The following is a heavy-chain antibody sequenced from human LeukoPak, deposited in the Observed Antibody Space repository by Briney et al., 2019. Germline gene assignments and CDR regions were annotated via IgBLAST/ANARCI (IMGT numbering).Heavy chain of an antibody. V-gene: IGHV4-39*01. CDR1: GGSISSSSYY. D-gene: IGHD1-20*01. Sequence: SETLSLTCTVSGGSISSSSYYWGWIRQPPGKGLEWIGSIYYSGSTYYNPSLKSRVTISVDTSKNQFSLKLSSVTAADTAVYYCAKPRGNWNAFGGYYYYMDVWGKGTTVTISS. CDR3: AKPRGNWNAFGGYYYYMDV. CDR2: IYYSGST. J-gene: IGHJ6*03.